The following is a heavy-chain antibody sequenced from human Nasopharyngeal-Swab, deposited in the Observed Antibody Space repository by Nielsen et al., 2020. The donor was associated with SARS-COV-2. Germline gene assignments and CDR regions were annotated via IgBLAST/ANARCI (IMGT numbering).Heavy chain of an antibody. CDR1: GYTFTSYG. V-gene: IGHV1-18*01. D-gene: IGHD3-3*01. CDR3: ARDDSSNYDFWSGYYTSFDY. J-gene: IGHJ4*02. CDR2: ISAYNGNT. Sequence: ASVKVSCKASGYTFTSYGISWVRQAPGQGLEWMGWISAYNGNTNYAQKLQGRVTMTTDTSTSTAYMELRSLRSADTAVYYSARDDSSNYDFWSGYYTSFDYWGQGTLVTVSS.